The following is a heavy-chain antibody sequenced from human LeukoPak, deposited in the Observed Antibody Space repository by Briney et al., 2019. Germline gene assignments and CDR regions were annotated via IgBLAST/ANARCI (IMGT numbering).Heavy chain of an antibody. V-gene: IGHV4-4*07. CDR3: ARDILATSIAAPYY. D-gene: IGHD6-13*01. CDR1: GGPINTDY. Sequence: SETLSLTCTVSGGPINTDYWNWIRQPAGKGLEWIGRIYTSGSTNYNPSLKSRVTISVDTSKNQFSLRLSSVNAADTAVYYCARDILATSIAAPYYWGQGTLVTVSS. J-gene: IGHJ4*02. CDR2: IYTSGST.